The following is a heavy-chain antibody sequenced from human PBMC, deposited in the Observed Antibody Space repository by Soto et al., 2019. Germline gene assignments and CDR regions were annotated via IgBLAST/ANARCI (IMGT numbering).Heavy chain of an antibody. CDR1: GGSISSGYYY. CDR2: IYYSGNT. V-gene: IGHV4-30-4*01. Sequence: LSLTCSVSGGSISSGYYYWSWIRQPPGKGLEWIGNIYYSGNTYYNPSLKSRLIISIDTSKNQFSLKVGSVTAADTAVYYCARGRDSSGYYAYNWFDPWGQGTLVTVSS. D-gene: IGHD3-22*01. J-gene: IGHJ5*02. CDR3: ARGRDSSGYYAYNWFDP.